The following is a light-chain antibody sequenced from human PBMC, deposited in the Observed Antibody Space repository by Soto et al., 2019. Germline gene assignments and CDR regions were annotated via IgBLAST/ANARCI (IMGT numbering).Light chain of an antibody. CDR2: DVS. V-gene: IGLV2-14*03. J-gene: IGLJ1*01. Sequence: QSVLTQPASVSGSPGQSITISCTGTSSDVGGYNYVSWYQHHPGKAPKLLIYDVSNRPSGISNRFSGSKSDNTASLTISGLQPEDEADYYRSSYTTSNTRQIVFGTGTK. CDR1: SSDVGGYNY. CDR3: SSYTTSNTRQIV.